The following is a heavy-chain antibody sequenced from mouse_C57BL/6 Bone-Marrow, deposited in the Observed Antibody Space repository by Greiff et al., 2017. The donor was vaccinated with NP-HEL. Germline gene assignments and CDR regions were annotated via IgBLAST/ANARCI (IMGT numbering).Heavy chain of an antibody. D-gene: IGHD2-4*01. CDR2: ISSGSSTI. CDR1: GFTFSDYG. CDR3: ARGGLRERAWFAY. Sequence: DVKLVESGGGLVKPGGSLKLSCAASGFTFSDYGMHWVRQAPEKGLEWVAYISSGSSTIYYVDTVKGRFTISRDNAKNTLFLQMTSLRSEDTAMYYCARGGLRERAWFAYWGQGTLVTVSA. J-gene: IGHJ3*01. V-gene: IGHV5-17*01.